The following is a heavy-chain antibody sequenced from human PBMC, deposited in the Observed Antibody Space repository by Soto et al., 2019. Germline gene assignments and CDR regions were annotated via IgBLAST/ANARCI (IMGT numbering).Heavy chain of an antibody. CDR3: VRDTGDGTFDF. CDR2: INAGYGNT. J-gene: IGHJ4*02. V-gene: IGHV1-3*01. D-gene: IGHD7-27*01. Sequence: ASVKVSCKASGYTFSSYAMHWVRQAPGQRLEWMGWINAGYGNTKSSQKFQDRVTISRDTSASTAYMELTSLRSEDTAVYYCVRDTGDGTFDFWGQGTLVTVSS. CDR1: GYTFSSYA.